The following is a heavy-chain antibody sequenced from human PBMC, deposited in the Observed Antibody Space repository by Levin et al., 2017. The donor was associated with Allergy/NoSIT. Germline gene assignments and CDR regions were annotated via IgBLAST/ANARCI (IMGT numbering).Heavy chain of an antibody. Sequence: GESLKISCGASGFAFSAYVMHWVRQAPGKGLQWVAVISGSGGFTYYADSVKGRFTVSRDNSKNTVYLQLRSLRAEDTAVYFCAKVTSSSSNYFDYWGHGTLVTVSS. J-gene: IGHJ4*01. V-gene: IGHV3-23*01. CDR3: AKVTSSSSNYFDY. CDR2: ISGSGGFT. D-gene: IGHD6-13*01. CDR1: GFAFSAYV.